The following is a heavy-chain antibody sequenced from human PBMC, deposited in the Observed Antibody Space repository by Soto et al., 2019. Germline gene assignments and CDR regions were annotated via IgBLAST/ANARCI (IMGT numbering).Heavy chain of an antibody. D-gene: IGHD2-15*01. CDR2: ISGGGVTT. V-gene: IGHV3-23*01. CDR1: GFTFSSYA. Sequence: GGSRRLSCAASGFTFSSYAMTWVRQAPGKGLEYVSAISGGGVTTYYADSMKGRFTISRDNSKNTLYLQMNSLRAEDTAVYYCAKDRDDIGMVDAFEIWGQGTMVTVSS. CDR3: AKDRDDIGMVDAFEI. J-gene: IGHJ3*02.